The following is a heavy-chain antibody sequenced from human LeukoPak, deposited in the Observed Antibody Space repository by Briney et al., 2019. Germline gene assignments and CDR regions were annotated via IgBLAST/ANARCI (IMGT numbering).Heavy chain of an antibody. V-gene: IGHV4-34*01. J-gene: IGHJ5*02. CDR2: INQSGST. CDR1: GWSFSVYF. D-gene: IGHD6-13*01. Sequence: SETLSLTCTVSGWSFSVYFWTWIRQPPGKGLEWIGTINQSGSTNYNPALMSRVTISAGTSKKFLSLNLSSVAAAETAVYYCASGTLAAEVFDDWGQGTLVTVSS. CDR3: ASGTLAAEVFDD.